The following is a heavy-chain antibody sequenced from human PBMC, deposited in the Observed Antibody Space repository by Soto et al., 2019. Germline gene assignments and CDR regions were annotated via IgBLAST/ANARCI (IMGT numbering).Heavy chain of an antibody. J-gene: IGHJ6*02. Sequence: GESLKISCKGSGYSITSYWIGWVRQMPGKGLEWMGIIYPGDSDTRYSPSFQGQVTISADKSISTAYLQWSSLKASDTAMYYCARLLGYYDSSGYPGAGYYYYGMDVWGQGTTVTVSS. D-gene: IGHD3-22*01. CDR2: IYPGDSDT. CDR1: GYSITSYW. CDR3: ARLLGYYDSSGYPGAGYYYYGMDV. V-gene: IGHV5-51*01.